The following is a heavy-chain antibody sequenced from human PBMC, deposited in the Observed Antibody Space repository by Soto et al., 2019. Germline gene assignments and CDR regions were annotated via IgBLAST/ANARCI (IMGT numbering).Heavy chain of an antibody. CDR1: GGSFSGYY. CDR2: INHSGST. Sequence: SETLSLTCAVYGGSFSGYYWSWIRQPPGKGLEWIGEINHSGSTNYNPSLKSRVTISVDTSKNQFSLKLSSVTAADTAVYYCARGATTYYYYGMDVWGQGTTVTVSS. CDR3: ARGATTYYYYGMDV. V-gene: IGHV4-34*01. J-gene: IGHJ6*02.